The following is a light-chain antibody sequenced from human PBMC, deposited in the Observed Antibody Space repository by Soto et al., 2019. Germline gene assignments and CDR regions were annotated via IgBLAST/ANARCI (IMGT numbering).Light chain of an antibody. Sequence: QSVLTRPPSASGSLGQSVTISCTGTSSDVGGYNYVSWHQQHPGKAPKVMIYEVTKRPPGVPDRFSGSKSGNTASLTVSGRQAEDEADYYCSSFAGGGNPVLLGGGTKLTVL. CDR1: SSDVGGYNY. CDR2: EVT. J-gene: IGLJ2*01. V-gene: IGLV2-8*01. CDR3: SSFAGGGNPVL.